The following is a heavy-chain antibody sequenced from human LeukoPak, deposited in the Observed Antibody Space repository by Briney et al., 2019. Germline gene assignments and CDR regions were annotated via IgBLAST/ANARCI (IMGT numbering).Heavy chain of an antibody. CDR3: ARHNHDSSGYSYYYYGMDV. V-gene: IGHV4-59*08. D-gene: IGHD3-22*01. Sequence: SETLSLTCSVSGGSISSYYWSWIRQPPGKGLEWIGYIYYSGSTNYNPSLKSRVTISVDTSKNQFSLKLSSVTAADTAVYYCARHNHDSSGYSYYYYGMDVWGQGTTVTVSS. J-gene: IGHJ6*02. CDR2: IYYSGST. CDR1: GGSISSYY.